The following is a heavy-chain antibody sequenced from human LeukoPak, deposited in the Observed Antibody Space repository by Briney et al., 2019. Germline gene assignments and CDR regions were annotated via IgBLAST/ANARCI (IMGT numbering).Heavy chain of an antibody. CDR3: ARVDYDSSGYYLNFDY. CDR2: ISSSSSYI. J-gene: IGHJ4*02. V-gene: IGHV3-21*01. Sequence: PGGSLRLSCAASGFTFSSYSMNWVRQAPGKGLEWVSSISSSSSYIYCADSVKGRFTISRDNAKNSLYLQMNSLRAEDTAVYYCARVDYDSSGYYLNFDYWGQGTLVTVSS. D-gene: IGHD3-22*01. CDR1: GFTFSSYS.